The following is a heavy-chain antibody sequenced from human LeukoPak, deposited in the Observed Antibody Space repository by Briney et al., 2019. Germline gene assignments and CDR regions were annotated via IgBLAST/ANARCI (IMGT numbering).Heavy chain of an antibody. V-gene: IGHV4-39*01. CDR1: GGSISSYY. D-gene: IGHD3-10*01. Sequence: PSETLSLTCTVSGGSISSYYWSWIRQPPGKGLEWIETIYYSGSTYYNPSLKSRVTISVDTSKNQFSLKLSSVTAADTAVYYCARAVRGANYCYMDVWGKGTTVTISS. J-gene: IGHJ6*03. CDR3: ARAVRGANYCYMDV. CDR2: IYYSGST.